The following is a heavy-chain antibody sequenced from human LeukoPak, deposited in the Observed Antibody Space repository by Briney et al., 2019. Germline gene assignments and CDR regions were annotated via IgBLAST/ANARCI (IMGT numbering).Heavy chain of an antibody. CDR1: GYSISSGYY. J-gene: IGHJ4*02. CDR3: ARRPRGQDILTGYFDY. D-gene: IGHD3-9*01. V-gene: IGHV4-38-2*01. Sequence: PSETLSLTCAVSGYSISSGYYWGWIRQPPGAGLEWIGSVYHSGSTHYNPSLKSRVTISMDTSKNQFTLKLSSVTAADTAVYYCARRPRGQDILTGYFDYWGQGTLVTVSS. CDR2: VYHSGST.